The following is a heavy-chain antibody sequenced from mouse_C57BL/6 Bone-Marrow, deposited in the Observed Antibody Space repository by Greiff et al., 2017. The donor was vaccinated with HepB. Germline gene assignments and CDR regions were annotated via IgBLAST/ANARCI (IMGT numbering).Heavy chain of an antibody. Sequence: EVKLQESGPGLVKPSQSLSLTCSVTGYSITSGYYWNWIRQFPGNKLEWMGYISYDGSKKYTPSLKNRISITRDTSKNQFFLKLNSVTTEDTATYYCARGYYSNGMDYWGQGTSVTVSS. CDR1: GYSITSGYY. CDR2: ISYDGSK. J-gene: IGHJ4*01. CDR3: ARGYYSNGMDY. V-gene: IGHV3-6*01. D-gene: IGHD2-5*01.